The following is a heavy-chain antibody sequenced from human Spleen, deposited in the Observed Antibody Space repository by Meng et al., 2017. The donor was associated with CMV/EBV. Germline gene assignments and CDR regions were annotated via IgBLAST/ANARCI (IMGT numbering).Heavy chain of an antibody. J-gene: IGHJ2*01. Sequence: CAASGFTFSGYAMSWVRQAPGKGLGWVSVISANGGDTYYADSVKGRFTISRDNPKNTLFLQMNSLRAEDTAVYYCANLGSYWYFDLWGRGTLVTVSS. V-gene: IGHV3-23*01. CDR3: ANLGSYWYFDL. CDR2: ISANGGDT. D-gene: IGHD6-25*01. CDR1: GFTFSGYA.